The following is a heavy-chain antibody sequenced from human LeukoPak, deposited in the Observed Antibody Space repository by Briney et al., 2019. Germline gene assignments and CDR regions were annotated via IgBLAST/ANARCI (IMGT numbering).Heavy chain of an antibody. CDR2: ISYDGSNK. CDR1: GFTFSSYA. J-gene: IGHJ4*02. Sequence: PGGSLRLSCAASGFTFSSYAMHWVRQAPGKGLEWVAVISYDGSNKYYADSVKGRFTISRDNSKNTLYLQMNSLRAEDTAVYYCARDSSTTFWSYYPDYWGQGTLVTVSS. CDR3: ARDSSTTFWSYYPDY. V-gene: IGHV3-30-3*01. D-gene: IGHD3-10*01.